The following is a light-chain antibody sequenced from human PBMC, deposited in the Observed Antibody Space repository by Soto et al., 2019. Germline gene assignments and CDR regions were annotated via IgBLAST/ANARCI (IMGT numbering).Light chain of an antibody. Sequence: QSVLPQTPSASGSPGQSVTISCTGSSDDIGGYDYVSWCQHHPGRTPKLIIYEVNKRPSGVPDRFSGSKSGNTASLTVSGLQAEDGADYYCSSYAVKKNFVVFGSGTKVTV. CDR3: SSYAVKKNFVV. CDR1: SDDIGGYDY. CDR2: EVN. V-gene: IGLV2-8*01. J-gene: IGLJ1*01.